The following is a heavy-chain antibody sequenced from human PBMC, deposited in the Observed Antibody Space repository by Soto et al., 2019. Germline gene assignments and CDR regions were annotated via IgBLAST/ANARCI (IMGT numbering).Heavy chain of an antibody. CDR1: GFTFSSYW. CDR2: IKQDGSEK. V-gene: IGHV3-7*01. D-gene: IGHD3-3*01. J-gene: IGHJ4*02. CDR3: ASKYTYYDFWSGYYTG. Sequence: GGSLRLSCAASGFTFSSYWMSWVRQAPGKGLEWVANIKQDGSEKYYVDSVKGRFTISRDNAKNSLYLQMNSLRAEDTAVYYCASKYTYYDFWSGYYTGWGQGTLVTVSS.